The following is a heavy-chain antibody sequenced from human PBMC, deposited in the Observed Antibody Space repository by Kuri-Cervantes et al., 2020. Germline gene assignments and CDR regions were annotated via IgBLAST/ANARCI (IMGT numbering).Heavy chain of an antibody. J-gene: IGHJ4*02. CDR2: IYSGGST. V-gene: IGHV3-NL1*01. Sequence: GESLKISCAASGFTFSSYGMHRVRQAPGKGLEWVSVIYSGGSTYYADSVKGRFIISRDNSKNTLYLQMNSLRTEDTAVYYCASMVRGVIIMEYYFDYWGQGTLVTVSS. D-gene: IGHD3-10*01. CDR3: ASMVRGVIIMEYYFDY. CDR1: GFTFSSYG.